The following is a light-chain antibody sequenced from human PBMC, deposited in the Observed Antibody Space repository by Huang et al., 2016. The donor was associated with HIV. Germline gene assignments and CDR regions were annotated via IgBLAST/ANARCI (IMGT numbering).Light chain of an antibody. Sequence: EILMTQSPATLSMSPGERATLSCRASQSVGRNLTWYQQKPGQAPRLLIHSASTRATGIPLRFNGGGSGTDFTLTISSLQSEDFAVYYCQQYNTWITFGGGTKVEAK. J-gene: IGKJ4*01. CDR1: QSVGRN. CDR2: SAS. CDR3: QQYNTWIT. V-gene: IGKV3-15*01.